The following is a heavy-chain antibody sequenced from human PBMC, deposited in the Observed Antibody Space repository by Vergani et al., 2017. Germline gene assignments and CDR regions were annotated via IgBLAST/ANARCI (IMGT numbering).Heavy chain of an antibody. D-gene: IGHD2-2*01. CDR1: GYSISRGYY. J-gene: IGHJ4*02. CDR3: ASFDLGYCSSTSCYYFDY. Sequence: QVQLQESGPGLVKPSETLSLTCSVSGYSISRGYYWGWIRQPPGKGLEWIATVFHSGSAYYNPSLRRRVTISVETSKNQFSLRLTTLTAADTAVYYCASFDLGYCSSTSCYYFDYWGQGTLVTVSS. CDR2: VFHSGSA. V-gene: IGHV4-38-2*02.